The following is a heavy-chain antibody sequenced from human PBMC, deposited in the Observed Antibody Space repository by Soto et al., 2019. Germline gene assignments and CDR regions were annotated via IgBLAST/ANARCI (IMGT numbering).Heavy chain of an antibody. Sequence: SQTLSLTCAISGDSVSSNSAAWNWIRQSPSRGLEWLGRTYYRSKWYNDYAVSVKSRITINPDTSKNQFSLQLNSVTPEDTAVYYCARDDCTNGVCKNRFDPWGQGTLVPVSS. CDR1: GDSVSSNSAA. D-gene: IGHD2-8*01. V-gene: IGHV6-1*01. CDR2: TYYRSKWYN. J-gene: IGHJ5*02. CDR3: ARDDCTNGVCKNRFDP.